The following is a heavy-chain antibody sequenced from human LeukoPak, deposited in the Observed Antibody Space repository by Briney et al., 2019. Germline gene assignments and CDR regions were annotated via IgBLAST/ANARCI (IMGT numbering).Heavy chain of an antibody. CDR1: GGTFSSYA. J-gene: IGHJ4*02. CDR2: IIPILGIA. CDR3: ARDASLNPSYGENYFDY. D-gene: IGHD4-17*01. V-gene: IGHV1-69*04. Sequence: ASVKVSCKASGGTFSSYAISWVRQAPGQGLEWMGRIIPILGIANYAQKFQGRVTITADKSTSTAYMELSSLRAEDTAVYYCARDASLNPSYGENYFDYWGQGTLVTVSS.